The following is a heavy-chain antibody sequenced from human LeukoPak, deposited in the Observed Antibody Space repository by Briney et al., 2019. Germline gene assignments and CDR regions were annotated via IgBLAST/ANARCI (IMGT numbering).Heavy chain of an antibody. CDR1: GGSISSSSYY. CDR2: IYYSGST. D-gene: IGHD6-13*01. J-gene: IGHJ6*03. CDR3: ARTTEAHSWRTRYYDYYMDV. Sequence: SETLSLTCTVSGGSISSSSYYWGWIRQPPGKGLEWIGSIYYSGSTYYNPSLKSRVTISVDTSKNQFSLKLSSVTAADTAVYYCARTTEAHSWRTRYYDYYMDVWGKGTTVTVSS. V-gene: IGHV4-39*07.